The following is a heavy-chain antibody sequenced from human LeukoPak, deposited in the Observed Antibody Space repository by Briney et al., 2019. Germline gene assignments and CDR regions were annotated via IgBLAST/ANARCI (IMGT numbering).Heavy chain of an antibody. CDR2: IYHSGST. D-gene: IGHD3-22*01. V-gene: IGHV4-38-2*02. CDR3: ARDRRITMIGSWWFDP. Sequence: SETLSLTCTVSGYSLSSGYYWGWIRQPPGKGLEWIGSIYHSGSTYYNPSLKSRVTISVDTSKNQFSLKLSSVTAADTAVYYCARDRRITMIGSWWFDPWGQGTLVTVSS. CDR1: GYSLSSGYY. J-gene: IGHJ5*02.